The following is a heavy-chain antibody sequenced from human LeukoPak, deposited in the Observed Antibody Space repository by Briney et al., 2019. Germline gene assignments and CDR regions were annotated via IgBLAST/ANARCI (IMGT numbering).Heavy chain of an antibody. CDR3: ARAPANYDYVWGSYREYYFDY. J-gene: IGHJ4*02. CDR1: VYTFTGYY. D-gene: IGHD3-16*02. Sequence: VASVKVSCKASVYTFTGYYMHWVRQAPGQGLEWMGWINPNSGGTNYAQKFQGRVTMTRDTSISTAYMELSRLRSDDTAVYYCARAPANYDYVWGSYREYYFDYWGQGTLVSVSS. CDR2: INPNSGGT. V-gene: IGHV1-2*02.